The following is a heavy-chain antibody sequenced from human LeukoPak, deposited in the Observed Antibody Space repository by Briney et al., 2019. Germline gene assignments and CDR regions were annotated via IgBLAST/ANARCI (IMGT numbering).Heavy chain of an antibody. CDR1: GGSMRSSSYF. J-gene: IGHJ4*02. CDR2: IYYSGST. Sequence: SETLSLTCTVSGGSMRSSSYFWRGIRQPPGKGLEWIGSIYYSGSTYHYPSLKSRVTIKVDTSKPLFSLPLSSVTPAHAALYDCAGEGGVGEWLTPYYFDYWGQGTLVTVSS. D-gene: IGHD3-16*01. CDR3: AGEGGVGEWLTPYYFDY. V-gene: IGHV4-39*07.